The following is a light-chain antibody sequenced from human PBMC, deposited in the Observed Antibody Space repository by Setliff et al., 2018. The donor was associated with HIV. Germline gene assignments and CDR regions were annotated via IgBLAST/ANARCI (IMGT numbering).Light chain of an antibody. Sequence: QSALAQPASVSGSPGQSITISCIGTSSDVGGYDFVSWYQQRPGKAPKLIIFDVSERPSGVSHRFPASKSGNTASLTISGLQTEDEANYFCASYRSPATYVFGIGTKVTVL. CDR3: ASYRSPATYV. CDR2: DVS. V-gene: IGLV2-14*03. J-gene: IGLJ1*01. CDR1: SSDVGGYDF.